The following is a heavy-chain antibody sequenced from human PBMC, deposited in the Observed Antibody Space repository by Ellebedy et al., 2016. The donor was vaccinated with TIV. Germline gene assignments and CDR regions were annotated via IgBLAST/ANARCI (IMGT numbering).Heavy chain of an antibody. CDR1: GFTFSRYD. CDR2: IDNAGDT. J-gene: IGHJ6*02. D-gene: IGHD3-16*01. Sequence: GESLKISCAASGFTFSRYDMHWVRQSTRKGLEWAASIDNAGDTYYPGSVKGRFTISRENAKNSLYLQMNSLRVEDTAVYYCTRFEIISGGGYGMDVWGQGTTVTVSS. CDR3: TRFEIISGGGYGMDV. V-gene: IGHV3-13*01.